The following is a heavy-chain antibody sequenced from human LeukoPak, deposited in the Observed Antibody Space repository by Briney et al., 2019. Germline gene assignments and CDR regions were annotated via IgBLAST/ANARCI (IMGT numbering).Heavy chain of an antibody. J-gene: IGHJ6*04. CDR1: GGSFSGYY. V-gene: IGHV4-34*01. Sequence: SETLALTCAVYGGSFSGYYWSWIRQPPGKGLEWIGEINHSGSTNYNPSLKSRVTISVDTSKNQFSLKLSSVTAADTAVYYCARRGYYYNGMDVWGKGTTVTVSS. CDR3: ARRGYYYNGMDV. CDR2: INHSGST. D-gene: IGHD3-10*01.